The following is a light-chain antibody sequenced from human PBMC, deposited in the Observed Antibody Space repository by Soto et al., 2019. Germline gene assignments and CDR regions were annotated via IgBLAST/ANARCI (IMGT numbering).Light chain of an antibody. CDR1: QSVSSN. CDR3: QQYDIWPPT. Sequence: EIVMTQSPAILSVSPGERATLSCRASQSVSSNLAWFQQKPGQTPRLLFNGASTRATGIPARFTGSGPGTEFILTISSLQSEDFAVYYCQQYDIWPPTLGQGTKVDIK. J-gene: IGKJ1*01. V-gene: IGKV3-15*01. CDR2: GAS.